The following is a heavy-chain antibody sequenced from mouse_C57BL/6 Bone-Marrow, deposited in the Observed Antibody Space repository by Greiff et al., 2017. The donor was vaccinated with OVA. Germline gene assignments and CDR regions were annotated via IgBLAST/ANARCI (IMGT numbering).Heavy chain of an antibody. CDR1: GFNIKDDY. CDR2: IDPENGDT. D-gene: IGHD1-1*01. CDR3: TTEGLLLRPYYAMDY. J-gene: IGHJ4*01. Sequence: EVKVEESGAELVRPGASVKLSCTASGFNIKDDYMHWVKQRPEQGLEWIGWIDPENGDTEYASKFQGKATITADTSSNTAYLQLSSLTSEDTAVYYCTTEGLLLRPYYAMDYWGQGTSVTVSS. V-gene: IGHV14-4*01.